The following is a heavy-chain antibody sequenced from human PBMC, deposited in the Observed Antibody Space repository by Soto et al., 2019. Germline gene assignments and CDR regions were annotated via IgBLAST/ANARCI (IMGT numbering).Heavy chain of an antibody. Sequence: GGSLRLSCSASGFTFSIYAMHWVRQAPGKVLEYVSSISTNGGSTDYADSVKGRFTISRDNSKNTVYLQMSSLRVEDTAVYYCVKGEYYYDSSGYYPFDYWGKGTLVTVSS. CDR2: ISTNGGST. CDR3: VKGEYYYDSSGYYPFDY. CDR1: GFTFSIYA. V-gene: IGHV3-64D*06. J-gene: IGHJ4*02. D-gene: IGHD3-22*01.